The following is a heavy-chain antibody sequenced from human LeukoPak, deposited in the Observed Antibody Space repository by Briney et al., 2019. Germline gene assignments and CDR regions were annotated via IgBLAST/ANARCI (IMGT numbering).Heavy chain of an antibody. V-gene: IGHV3-23*01. CDR2: ISGSGGST. CDR1: GFTFSSYA. D-gene: IGHD4-23*01. Sequence: PGGSLRLSCAASGFTFSSYAMSWVRQAPGKGLEWVSAISGSGGSTYYTDSVKGRFTISRDNSKNTLYLQMNSLRAEDTAVYYCAKDTPRDGGQYYFDYWGQGTLVTISS. CDR3: AKDTPRDGGQYYFDY. J-gene: IGHJ4*02.